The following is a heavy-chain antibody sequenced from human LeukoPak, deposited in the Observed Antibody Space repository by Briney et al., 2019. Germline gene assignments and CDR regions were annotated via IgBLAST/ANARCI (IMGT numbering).Heavy chain of an antibody. J-gene: IGHJ4*02. CDR2: IWNDGSTK. CDR1: GFTFSSYG. Sequence: GGSLRLSCAASGFTFSSYGIHWVRQAPGKGLEWVALIWNDGSTKYYADSVRGRFTISRDNSNNTLYLQMNSLRAEDTAVYYCARLGEKADFDYWGQGTLVTVPS. CDR3: ARLGEKADFDY. D-gene: IGHD3-16*01. V-gene: IGHV3-33*01.